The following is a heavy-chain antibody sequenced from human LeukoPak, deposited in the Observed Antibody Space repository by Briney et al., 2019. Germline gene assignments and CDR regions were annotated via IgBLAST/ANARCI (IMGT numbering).Heavy chain of an antibody. CDR1: GFIFNNCA. D-gene: IGHD5-18*01. Sequence: PGGSLRLSCAASGFIFNNCAMHWVRQAPGKGLEYVSVVTSNGANTYYGTSVKGRFTVSRDNSKNLVFLDMASLRPEDTAVYFCARSGYIYGTLLDFWGQGTSVTVSP. J-gene: IGHJ1*01. CDR3: ARSGYIYGTLLDF. CDR2: VTSNGANT. V-gene: IGHV3-64*01.